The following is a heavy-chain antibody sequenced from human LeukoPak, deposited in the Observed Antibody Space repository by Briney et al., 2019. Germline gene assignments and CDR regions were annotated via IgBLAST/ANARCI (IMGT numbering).Heavy chain of an antibody. D-gene: IGHD4-17*01. CDR3: ARGDDYGDYFDS. V-gene: IGHV4-39*07. J-gene: IGHJ4*02. CDR2: IYYSGTT. Sequence: AETLSLTCTVSGVSISRSIYCWGWIGRPPGKGLEWVGSIYYSGTTNSHPSLKSRVTISVHTSKNQFSLKLRSVTAADPAVYYCARGDDYGDYFDSWGQETLVTVSS. CDR1: GVSISRSIYC.